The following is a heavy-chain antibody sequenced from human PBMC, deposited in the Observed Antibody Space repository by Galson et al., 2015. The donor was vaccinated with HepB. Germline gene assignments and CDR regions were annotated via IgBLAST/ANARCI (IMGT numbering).Heavy chain of an antibody. CDR2: MNPNSGNT. CDR1: GGTFSSYD. CDR3: AGDRGYCSGGSCYNWFDP. D-gene: IGHD2-15*01. Sequence: SVKVSCKASGGTFSSYDINWVRQATGQGLEWMGWMNPNSGNTGYAQKFQGRVTMTRNTSISTAYMELSSLRSEDTAVYYCAGDRGYCSGGSCYNWFDPWGQGTLVTVSS. J-gene: IGHJ5*02. V-gene: IGHV1-8*02.